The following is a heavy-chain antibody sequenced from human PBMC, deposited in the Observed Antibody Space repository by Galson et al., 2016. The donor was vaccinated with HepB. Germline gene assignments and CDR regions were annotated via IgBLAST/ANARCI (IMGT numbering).Heavy chain of an antibody. V-gene: IGHV4-38-2*01. CDR3: ANAGTTVTTHYYYLDS. J-gene: IGHJ4*02. D-gene: IGHD4-17*01. CDR1: GYSISSGYY. CDR2: FYRSETT. Sequence: SETLSLTCAVSGYSISSGYYWGWIRQSPGKGLEWIASFYRSETTYYAPSLKSRVTISVDTSKNQFSLKLSSVTAADTAVYYCANAGTTVTTHYYYLDSWGQGTLVTVSP.